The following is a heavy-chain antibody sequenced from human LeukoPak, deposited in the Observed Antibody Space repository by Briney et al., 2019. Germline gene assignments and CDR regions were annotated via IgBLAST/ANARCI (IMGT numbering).Heavy chain of an antibody. D-gene: IGHD3-22*01. Sequence: GGSLRLSCAASGFIFSDYYMSWVRQAPGKGLEWVSYISSSGSIIYYADSVKGRFTMSRDNAKNSLYLQMNSLRAEDTAVYYCARDSSGYPYYYYMDVWGKGTTVTVSS. CDR3: ARDSSGYPYYYYMDV. V-gene: IGHV3-11*04. CDR1: GFIFSDYY. J-gene: IGHJ6*03. CDR2: ISSSGSII.